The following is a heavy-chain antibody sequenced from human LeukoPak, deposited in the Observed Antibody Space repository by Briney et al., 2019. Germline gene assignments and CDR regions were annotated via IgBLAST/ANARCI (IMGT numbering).Heavy chain of an antibody. CDR1: GGSISSGSYY. CDR2: IYTSGST. J-gene: IGHJ3*02. V-gene: IGHV4-61*02. Sequence: SETLSLTCTVSGGSISSGSYYWSWIRQPAGKGLEWIGRIYTSGSTNYNPSLKSRVTISVDTSKNQFSLKLSSVTAADTAVYYCARDYRGLVVAADAFDIWGQGTMVTVSS. D-gene: IGHD2-15*01. CDR3: ARDYRGLVVAADAFDI.